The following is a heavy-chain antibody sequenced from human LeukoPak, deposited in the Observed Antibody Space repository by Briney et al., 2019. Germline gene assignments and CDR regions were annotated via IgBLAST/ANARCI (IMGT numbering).Heavy chain of an antibody. CDR1: GFTFSSYA. CDR3: ARVKVDTAMED. Sequence: GGSLRLSCAASGFTFSSYAMHWVRQAPGKGLEWVAVISYDGSNKYYADSVKGRFTISRDNSKNSLYLQMNSLRAEDTAVYYCARVKVDTAMEDWGQGTLVTVSS. CDR2: ISYDGSNK. D-gene: IGHD5-18*01. V-gene: IGHV3-30-3*01. J-gene: IGHJ4*02.